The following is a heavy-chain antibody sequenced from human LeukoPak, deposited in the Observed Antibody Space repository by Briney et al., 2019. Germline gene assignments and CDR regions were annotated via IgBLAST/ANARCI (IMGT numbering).Heavy chain of an antibody. CDR3: AKPPTWLQLVPY. CDR1: RFTFSSYA. CDR2: ISGSGGST. V-gene: IGHV3-23*01. J-gene: IGHJ4*02. Sequence: GGSLRLSCAASRFTFSSYAMSWVRQAPGKGLEWVSAISGSGGSTYYADSVKGRFTISRDNSKNTLYLQMNSLRAEDTAVYYCAKPPTWLQLVPYWGQGTLVTVSS. D-gene: IGHD6-13*01.